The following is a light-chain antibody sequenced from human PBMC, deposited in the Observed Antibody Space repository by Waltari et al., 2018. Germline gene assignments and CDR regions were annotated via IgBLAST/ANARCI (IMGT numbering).Light chain of an antibody. V-gene: IGLV1-40*01. J-gene: IGLJ3*02. CDR3: QSYDTSLSVV. Sequence: QSVLTQPPSVSGAPGQRVTISCTGTGSNIGAGHAAQWYQQLPRAAPKLLIYGSTSRPLGVPARFFGSTSGTSASLAITGLQAEDEADYYCQSYDTSLSVVFGGGTKLTVL. CDR1: GSNIGAGHA. CDR2: GST.